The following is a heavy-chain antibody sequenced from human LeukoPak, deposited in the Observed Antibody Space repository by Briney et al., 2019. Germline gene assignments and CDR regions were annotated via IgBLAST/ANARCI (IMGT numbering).Heavy chain of an antibody. Sequence: SETLSLTCTVSGGSISGSSYFWGWIRQPPGKGLEWIGSIYYSGSTYYNPSLKSRVTISVDKSKNQFSLKLSSVTAADTAVYYCARGRDGYNWYFDYWGQGTLVTVSS. CDR2: IYYSGST. CDR3: ARGRDGYNWYFDY. CDR1: GGSISGSSYF. D-gene: IGHD5-24*01. V-gene: IGHV4-39*07. J-gene: IGHJ4*02.